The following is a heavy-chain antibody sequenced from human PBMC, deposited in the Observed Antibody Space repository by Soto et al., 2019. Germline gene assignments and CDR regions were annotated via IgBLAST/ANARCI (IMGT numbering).Heavy chain of an antibody. J-gene: IGHJ4*02. Sequence: EVQLVESGGALVQPGGSLRLSCAASGFTVSNNYMSWVRQAPGKGLEGVSVIYSGGSTYYADSVKGRFTISRDNSKNTLYLQMNRLRAEDTALYYCASSPSSGYWGRGTLVTVSS. D-gene: IGHD6-19*01. CDR1: GFTVSNNY. V-gene: IGHV3-66*01. CDR3: ASSPSSGY. CDR2: IYSGGST.